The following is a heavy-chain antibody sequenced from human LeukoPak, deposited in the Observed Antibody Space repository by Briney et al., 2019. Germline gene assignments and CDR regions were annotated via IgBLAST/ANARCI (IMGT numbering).Heavy chain of an antibody. D-gene: IGHD5-12*01. J-gene: IGHJ3*02. CDR2: ISGSGGST. Sequence: GGSLRLSCAASGFTFSSYAMCWVCPAPGKGLGWVSAISGSGGSTSYANSVKGRFTISRDNSKNTLYLQMNSLRAEDTAVYYCASGIVATREDAFDIWGQGTMVTVSS. CDR3: ASGIVATREDAFDI. CDR1: GFTFSSYA. V-gene: IGHV3-23*01.